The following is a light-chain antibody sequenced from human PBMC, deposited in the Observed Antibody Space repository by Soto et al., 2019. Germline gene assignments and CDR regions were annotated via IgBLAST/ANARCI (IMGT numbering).Light chain of an antibody. J-gene: IGLJ2*01. V-gene: IGLV1-40*01. Sequence: QSVLTQSPSVSGAPGQGVTISCTGSSSNIGAGYDVHWYQQLPGTAPKLLIFGNNNPPPGVPDRFSGSKSGTSASLAITGLQAEDEADYYCQSYDSSLSGVIFGGGTKLTVL. CDR2: GNN. CDR3: QSYDSSLSGVI. CDR1: SSNIGAGYD.